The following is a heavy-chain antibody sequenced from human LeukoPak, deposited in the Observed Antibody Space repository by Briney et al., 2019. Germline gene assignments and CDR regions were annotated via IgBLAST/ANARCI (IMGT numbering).Heavy chain of an antibody. CDR3: ARGAIFGVVT. V-gene: IGHV3-30-3*01. CDR1: GFTFSNYA. Sequence: PGGSLRLSCAASGFTFSNYAMHWVRQAPGRGLEWVAVISYDGSNKYYADSVKGRFTISRDNSKNTLYLQMNSLRAEDTAVYYCARGAIFGVVTWGQGTLVTVSS. D-gene: IGHD3-3*01. J-gene: IGHJ5*02. CDR2: ISYDGSNK.